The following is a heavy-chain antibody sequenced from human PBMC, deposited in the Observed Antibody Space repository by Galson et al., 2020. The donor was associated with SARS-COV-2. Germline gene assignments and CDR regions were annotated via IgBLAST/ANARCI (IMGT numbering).Heavy chain of an antibody. CDR1: GGSISSYY. Sequence: SETLSLTCTVSGGSISSYYWTWIRQPPGKGLEWIGYINYSGSTSYNPPLKSRVTISLDTSKNQFSLKLSSVTAADTAVYYCARVDCSGGSCYYYAFDIWGQGTMVTVSS. J-gene: IGHJ3*02. V-gene: IGHV4-59*13. CDR3: ARVDCSGGSCYYYAFDI. CDR2: INYSGST. D-gene: IGHD2-15*01.